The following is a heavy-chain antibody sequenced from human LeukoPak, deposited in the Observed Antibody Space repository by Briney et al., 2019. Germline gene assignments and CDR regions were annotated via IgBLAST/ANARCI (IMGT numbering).Heavy chain of an antibody. Sequence: GASVKVSCKASGYTFSGYYMHWVRQAPGQGLEWMGRINPNSGGTNYAQKFQGRVTMTRDTSISTAYMELSGLRSDDTAVYYCARDYCGGDCFPDYWGQGTLVTVSS. CDR1: GYTFSGYY. CDR2: INPNSGGT. CDR3: ARDYCGGDCFPDY. D-gene: IGHD2-21*02. V-gene: IGHV1-2*06. J-gene: IGHJ4*02.